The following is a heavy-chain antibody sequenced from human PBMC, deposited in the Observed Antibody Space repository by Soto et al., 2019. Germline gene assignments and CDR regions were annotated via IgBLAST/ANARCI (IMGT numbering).Heavy chain of an antibody. V-gene: IGHV4-30-2*01. CDR3: ATYNDYVFEI. J-gene: IGHJ3*02. CDR2: FYLSGST. Sequence: QLQLQESGSGLVKPSQTLSLTCTVSGGSISNSGYSWSWIRQPPGKGLEWLGYFYLSGSTYSNPSLKSRVKISVDGSKNKFSMRLTSVTAADTAVYYCATYNDYVFEIWGQGKMVTVSS. D-gene: IGHD3-16*01. CDR1: GGSISNSGYS.